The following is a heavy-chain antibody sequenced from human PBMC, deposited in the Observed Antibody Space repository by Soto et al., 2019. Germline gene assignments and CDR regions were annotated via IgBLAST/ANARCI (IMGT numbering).Heavy chain of an antibody. Sequence: SVKVSCKASGGTFSSYAISSVRQAPGQGLEWMGGIIPIFGTANYAQKFQGRVTITADESTSTAYMELSSLRSEDTAVYYCARDLNYYDSSGYYPQVGMDVWGQGTTVTVSS. V-gene: IGHV1-69*13. D-gene: IGHD3-22*01. CDR2: IIPIFGTA. CDR1: GGTFSSYA. J-gene: IGHJ6*02. CDR3: ARDLNYYDSSGYYPQVGMDV.